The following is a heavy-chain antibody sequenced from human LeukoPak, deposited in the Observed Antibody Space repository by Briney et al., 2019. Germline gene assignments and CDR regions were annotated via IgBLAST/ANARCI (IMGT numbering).Heavy chain of an antibody. J-gene: IGHJ5*02. CDR3: ARLADSGYDT. D-gene: IGHD5-12*01. Sequence: PGGSLRLSCAASGFTFSSYSMNWVRQAPGKGLEWVSYISSSSSTIYYADSVKGRFTISRDNSKNTLYLQMNSLRAEDTAVYYCARLADSGYDTWGQGTLVTVSS. V-gene: IGHV3-48*01. CDR1: GFTFSSYS. CDR2: ISSSSSTI.